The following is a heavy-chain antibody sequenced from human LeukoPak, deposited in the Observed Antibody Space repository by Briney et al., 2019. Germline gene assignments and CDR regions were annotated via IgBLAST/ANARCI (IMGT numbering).Heavy chain of an antibody. Sequence: SETLSLTCTVSGGSISSSSYYWGWIRQPPGKGLEWIRSIYYSGSTYYNPSLKSRVTISVDTSKNQFSLKLSSVTAADTAVYYCARGGSSSGWYNDYWGQGTLVTVSS. CDR3: ARGGSSSGWYNDY. CDR2: IYYSGST. V-gene: IGHV4-39*01. D-gene: IGHD6-19*01. CDR1: GGSISSSSYY. J-gene: IGHJ4*02.